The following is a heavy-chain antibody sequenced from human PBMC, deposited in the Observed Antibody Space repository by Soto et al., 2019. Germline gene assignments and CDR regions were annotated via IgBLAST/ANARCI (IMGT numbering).Heavy chain of an antibody. CDR3: AREPYSSSSWSNAFDI. Sequence: ASVTPSLPCPLSCGSISSYYWSWIRPPPGKGLEWIGYIYYSGSTNYNPSLKSRVTISVDTSKNQLSLKLSSVTAADTAVYYCAREPYSSSSWSNAFDIWGQGTMVTVSS. CDR1: CGSISSYY. J-gene: IGHJ3*02. D-gene: IGHD6-6*01. V-gene: IGHV4-59*01. CDR2: IYYSGST.